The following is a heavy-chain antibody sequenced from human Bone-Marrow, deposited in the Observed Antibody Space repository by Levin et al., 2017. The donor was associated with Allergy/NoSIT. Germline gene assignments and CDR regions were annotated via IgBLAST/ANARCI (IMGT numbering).Heavy chain of an antibody. CDR2: IKKKTDGVTT. Sequence: GESLKISYAASGFSFNNAYMSWVRQAPGKGLEWVGRIKKKTDGVTTDNAAPVKGRFVVSRDSSTNTLYLPMNSLKTEDTAGYYCTTSLFTDDAFDIWGQGTMVTVSS. J-gene: IGHJ3*02. V-gene: IGHV3-15*01. CDR1: GFSFNNAY. CDR3: TTSLFTDDAFDI.